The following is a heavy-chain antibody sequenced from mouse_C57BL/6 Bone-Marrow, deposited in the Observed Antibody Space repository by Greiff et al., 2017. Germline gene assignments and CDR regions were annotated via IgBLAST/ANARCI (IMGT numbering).Heavy chain of an antibody. D-gene: IGHD1-1*01. Sequence: EVQLQQSGPELVKPGASVKLSCTASGFTINDYYIHWVKQSTEQGLEWIGRIDPEDGETRYAPKFQDKATLTADTSSSTAYLQLSSLTSEDTAVYYCTRSHIYCGTNYGGHGTTLTVSS. V-gene: IGHV14-2*01. CDR1: GFTINDYY. CDR2: IDPEDGET. J-gene: IGHJ2*01. CDR3: TRSHIYCGTNY.